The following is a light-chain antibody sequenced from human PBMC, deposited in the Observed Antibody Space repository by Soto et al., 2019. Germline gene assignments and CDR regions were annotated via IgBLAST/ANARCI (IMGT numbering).Light chain of an antibody. Sequence: QSALTQPASVSASPGQSITISCTGTSSDVGAYNYVSWYQQHPGTAPKLMIYEVSNRPSGVSNRFSGSKSGSTASLTISGLQAEDEADYYCSSYTNSSTLADVFGTGTKVTVL. J-gene: IGLJ1*01. CDR1: SSDVGAYNY. V-gene: IGLV2-14*01. CDR3: SSYTNSSTLADV. CDR2: EVS.